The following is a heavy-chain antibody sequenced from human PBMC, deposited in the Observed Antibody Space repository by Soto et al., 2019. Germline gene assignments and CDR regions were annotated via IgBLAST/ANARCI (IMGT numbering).Heavy chain of an antibody. CDR1: GFTFSSYG. CDR3: AKEADTAMVTYYYYYGMDV. Sequence: GGSLRLSCAASGFTFSSYGMHWVRQAPGKGLEWVAVISYDGSNKYYADSVKGRFTISRDNSKNTLYLQMNSLRAEDTAVYYCAKEADTAMVTYYYYYGMDVWGQGTTVTVSS. V-gene: IGHV3-30*18. J-gene: IGHJ6*02. CDR2: ISYDGSNK. D-gene: IGHD5-18*01.